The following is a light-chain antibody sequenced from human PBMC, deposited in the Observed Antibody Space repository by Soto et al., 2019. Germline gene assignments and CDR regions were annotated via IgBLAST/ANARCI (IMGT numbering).Light chain of an antibody. Sequence: QSALTQPPSASGSPGPSVTISCTGTSSDVGGYNYVSWYQQHPGKAPKLMIYEVSKRPSGVPDRFSGSKSGNTASLTGSGLQAEDEADYYCSSYAGRNNFVFGGGTKLTVL. CDR3: SSYAGRNNFV. CDR2: EVS. CDR1: SSDVGGYNY. J-gene: IGLJ2*01. V-gene: IGLV2-8*01.